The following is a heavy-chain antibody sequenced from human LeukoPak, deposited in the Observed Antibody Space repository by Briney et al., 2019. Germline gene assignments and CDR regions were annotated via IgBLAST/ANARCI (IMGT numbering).Heavy chain of an antibody. Sequence: RPGGSPRLSRAASGFTFYDYGMTWVGHVPGKGLEWIAEINWIGDTTRYGDSVKGRFTISRDNAKNSLDLQINSLRVEDTAFYYCATNPPGRTYLQDWGQGTLVTVSS. D-gene: IGHD1-1*01. CDR1: GFTFYDYG. CDR3: ATNPPGRTYLQD. CDR2: INWIGDTT. J-gene: IGHJ1*01. V-gene: IGHV3-20*04.